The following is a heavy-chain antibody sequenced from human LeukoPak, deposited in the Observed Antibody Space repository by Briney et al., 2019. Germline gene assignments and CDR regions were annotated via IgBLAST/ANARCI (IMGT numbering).Heavy chain of an antibody. Sequence: GGSLRLSCAASGFSVSMKYMTWVRQAPGKGLEWVSVIFSGGTTYYADSVRGRFTVSRDNSKNMMYLQMNSLRAEDAAVYYCARFSGPGMQHYYYYMDVWGTGTTVTVSS. J-gene: IGHJ6*03. CDR3: ARFSGPGMQHYYYYMDV. D-gene: IGHD3-10*01. CDR1: GFSVSMKY. V-gene: IGHV3-53*01. CDR2: IFSGGTT.